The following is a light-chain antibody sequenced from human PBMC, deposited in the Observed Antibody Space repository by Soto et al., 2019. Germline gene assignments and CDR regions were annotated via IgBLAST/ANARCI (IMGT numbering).Light chain of an antibody. J-gene: IGKJ3*01. CDR2: YAS. CDR1: HDIGNY. Sequence: DIQMTQSPSSLSASVGDRVTITCLASHDIGNYLNWYQQKPGKAPKLLIYYASNLETGVSSRFSGSGSGTDFTFTISSLQPEDIATYFCKQYENLPRFIFGPGTKVDIK. CDR3: KQYENLPRFI. V-gene: IGKV1-33*01.